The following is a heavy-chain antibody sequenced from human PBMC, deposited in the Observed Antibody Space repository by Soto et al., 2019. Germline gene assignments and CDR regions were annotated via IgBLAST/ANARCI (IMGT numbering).Heavy chain of an antibody. Sequence: SETLSITCTVSGDSISNSDYYWNWIRQPPGKGLEWIASIDYSGSTYYNPSLRSRVTISVDRSKNQFSLKLSSVTAAGTAVYYCARTYNWFDLWGQGTLVTVSS. J-gene: IGHJ5*02. V-gene: IGHV4-30-4*01. CDR1: GDSISNSDYY. CDR2: IDYSGST. CDR3: ARTYNWFDL.